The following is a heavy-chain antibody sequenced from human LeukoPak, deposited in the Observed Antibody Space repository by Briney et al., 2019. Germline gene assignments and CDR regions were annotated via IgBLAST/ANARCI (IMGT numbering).Heavy chain of an antibody. V-gene: IGHV3-30*03. J-gene: IGHJ4*02. CDR3: ARAVRTGAYGGYFDY. CDR2: ISYDGSNK. CDR1: GFTFSSYG. Sequence: TGGSLRLSCAASGFTFSSYGMHWVRQAPGKGLEWVAVISYDGSNKYYADSVKGRFTISRDNSKNTLYLQMNSLRAEDTAVYYCARAVRTGAYGGYFDYWGQGTLVTVSS. D-gene: IGHD3/OR15-3a*01.